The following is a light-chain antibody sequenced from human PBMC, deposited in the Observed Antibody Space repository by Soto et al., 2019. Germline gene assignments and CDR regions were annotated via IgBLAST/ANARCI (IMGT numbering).Light chain of an antibody. CDR2: DAT. CDR3: QQYDNLLSIT. J-gene: IGKJ5*01. Sequence: DIQMTQSLSSLSASVGDRVTITCQASQDISNYLNWYQQKPGKAPKLLIYDATNLETGVPSRFSGSGSRTDFTFTISSLQPEDIATYYCQQYDNLLSITFGQGTRLEIK. V-gene: IGKV1-33*01. CDR1: QDISNY.